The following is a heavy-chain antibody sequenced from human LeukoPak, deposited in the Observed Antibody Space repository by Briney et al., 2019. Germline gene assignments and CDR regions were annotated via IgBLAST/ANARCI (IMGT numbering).Heavy chain of an antibody. J-gene: IGHJ2*01. CDR2: IIPILGIA. CDR1: GGTFSSYA. D-gene: IGHD1-7*01. Sequence: SVKVSCKASGGTFSSYAISWVRQAPGQGLEWMGRIIPILGIANYAQKFQGRVTITADKSTSTAYMELSSLRSEDTAAYYCARNYPAGWYFDLWGRGTLVTVSS. CDR3: ARNYPAGWYFDL. V-gene: IGHV1-69*04.